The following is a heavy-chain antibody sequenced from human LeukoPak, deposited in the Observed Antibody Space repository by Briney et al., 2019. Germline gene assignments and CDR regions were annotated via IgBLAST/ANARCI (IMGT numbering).Heavy chain of an antibody. D-gene: IGHD3-16*01. J-gene: IGHJ4*02. CDR1: GYTFNSYD. V-gene: IGHV1-8*01. Sequence: ASVKVSCKASGYTFNSYDINWVRQATGQGLEWMGWMNPNSANTGYAQKFQGRVTMTRNISITTAYMELSSLRSEDSAVYYCARAVRLGGESYYFDSWGQGALVTVSS. CDR2: MNPNSANT. CDR3: ARAVRLGGESYYFDS.